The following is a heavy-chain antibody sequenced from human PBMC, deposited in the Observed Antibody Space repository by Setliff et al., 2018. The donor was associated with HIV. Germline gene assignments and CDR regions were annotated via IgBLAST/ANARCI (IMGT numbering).Heavy chain of an antibody. D-gene: IGHD5-12*01. J-gene: IGHJ4*02. CDR2: ISSSSSYI. V-gene: IGHV3-21*01. CDR1: GFTFSSYS. CDR3: ARDLGFIVGVPGDGYNLNYFDY. Sequence: GGSLRLSCAASGFTFSSYSMNWVRQAQGKGLEWVSSISSSSSYIYYADSVKGRFTISRDNAKNSLYLQMNSLRAEDTAVYYCARDLGFIVGVPGDGYNLNYFDYWGQGTLVTVSS.